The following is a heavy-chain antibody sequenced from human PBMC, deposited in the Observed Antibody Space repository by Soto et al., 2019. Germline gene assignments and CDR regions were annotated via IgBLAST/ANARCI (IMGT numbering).Heavy chain of an antibody. V-gene: IGHV5-51*03. D-gene: IGHD6-6*01. J-gene: IGHJ4*02. CDR3: ARRLSSSSESDY. Sequence: EVQLVQSGAEVKKPGESLKISCQGSGYSFPNYWIGWVRQMPGGGLEWMGNSYPLDSETRYSPSFPGQVTLSADRSINAASLQWTSMQASDTGMYFCARRLSSSSESDYCGQGTVVTVSS. CDR1: GYSFPNYW. CDR2: SYPLDSET.